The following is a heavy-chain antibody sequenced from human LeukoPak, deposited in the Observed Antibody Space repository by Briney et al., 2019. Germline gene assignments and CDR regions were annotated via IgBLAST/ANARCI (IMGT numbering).Heavy chain of an antibody. CDR3: AKGNYYGSSGLGSTSFDY. CDR1: GFKFGDYG. D-gene: IGHD3-10*01. V-gene: IGHV3-49*03. J-gene: IGHJ4*02. CDR2: IRSGGTT. Sequence: GGSLRLSCTASGFKFGDYGMSWLRQAPGKGLEWVGFIRSGGTTEYGASVKDRFTISRDNSNNIAYLQMNSLRAEDTALYYCAKGNYYGSSGLGSTSFDYWGQGTLVTVSS.